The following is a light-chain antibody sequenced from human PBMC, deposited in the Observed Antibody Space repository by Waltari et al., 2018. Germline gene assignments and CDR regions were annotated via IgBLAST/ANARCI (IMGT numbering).Light chain of an antibody. CDR2: HAS. J-gene: IGKJ1*01. V-gene: IGKV1-12*01. Sequence: DIQMTQSPSSVSASVGDRVTITCRASQDVKYWLAWYQQRPGKAPKLLIFHASSLESGVPSRFSGSGSGTEFNLTINSLQPEDFATYFCQQANSFPRTFGQGTKVEI. CDR3: QQANSFPRT. CDR1: QDVKYW.